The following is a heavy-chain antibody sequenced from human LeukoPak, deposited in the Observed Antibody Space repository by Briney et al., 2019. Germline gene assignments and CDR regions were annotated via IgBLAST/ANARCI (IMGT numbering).Heavy chain of an antibody. CDR3: ARDVDYGSGSYYKDSNWFDP. CDR2: IYYSGST. V-gene: IGHV4-59*01. Sequence: SETLSLTCAVYGGSFSGYYWSWLRQPPGKGLEWIGYIYYSGSTNYNPPLKSRVTISVDTSKNQFSLKLSSVTAADTAVYYCARDVDYGSGSYYKDSNWFDPWGQGTLVTVSS. CDR1: GGSFSGYY. D-gene: IGHD3-10*01. J-gene: IGHJ5*02.